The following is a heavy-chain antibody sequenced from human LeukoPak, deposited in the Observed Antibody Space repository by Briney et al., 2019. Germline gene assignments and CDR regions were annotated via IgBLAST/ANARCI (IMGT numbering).Heavy chain of an antibody. CDR1: GFTFSSYG. Sequence: GGSLRLSCAASGFTFSSYGMHWVRQAPGKGLEWVAVISYDGSNKYYADSVKGRFTISRDNSKNTLYLQMNSLRAEDTAVYYCAKDPHIIAARPIGGYWGQGTLVTVSS. V-gene: IGHV3-30*18. J-gene: IGHJ4*02. CDR3: AKDPHIIAARPIGGY. D-gene: IGHD6-6*01. CDR2: ISYDGSNK.